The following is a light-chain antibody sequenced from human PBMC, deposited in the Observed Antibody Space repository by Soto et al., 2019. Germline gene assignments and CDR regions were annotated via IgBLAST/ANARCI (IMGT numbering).Light chain of an antibody. CDR2: EGS. Sequence: QSVLTQPASVSGSPGQSITISCTGTSSDVGSYNLVSWYQLHPGKAPKLIIYEGSKRPSGVSSRFSGSKSGNTASLTISGLQAEDEADYYCCLYAGSSTPLVFGTGTKVTVL. CDR1: SSDVGSYNL. CDR3: CLYAGSSTPLV. J-gene: IGLJ1*01. V-gene: IGLV2-23*01.